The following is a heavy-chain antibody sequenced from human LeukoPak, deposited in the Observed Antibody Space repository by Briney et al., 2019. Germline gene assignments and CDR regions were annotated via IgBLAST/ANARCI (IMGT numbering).Heavy chain of an antibody. CDR1: GGSISSGGYY. V-gene: IGHV4-61*02. Sequence: PSQTLSLTCTVSGGSISSGGYYWSWIRQPAGKGLEYIGRIYSTGSTNYNPSLRSRVTISVDTSKNHFSLKLSSVTAADTAVYYCARHPVPRDDIVVVPAAMGSFDYWGQGTLVTVSS. CDR3: ARHPVPRDDIVVVPAAMGSFDY. D-gene: IGHD2-2*01. CDR2: IYSTGST. J-gene: IGHJ4*02.